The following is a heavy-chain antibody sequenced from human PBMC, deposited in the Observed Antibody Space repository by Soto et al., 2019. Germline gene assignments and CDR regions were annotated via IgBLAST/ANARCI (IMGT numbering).Heavy chain of an antibody. D-gene: IGHD4-17*01. V-gene: IGHV3-23*01. CDR1: GFSFSNYG. CDR2: LSGSGGST. J-gene: IGHJ4*02. CDR3: AKYARVSLTTGFDS. Sequence: GGSLRLSCAASGFSFSNYGMSWVRQAPGKGLEWVSSLSGSGGSTYYADSVKGRFTISRDNSKDTLYLQMNNLRAEDTAIFYCAKYARVSLTTGFDSWGQGTLVTVSS.